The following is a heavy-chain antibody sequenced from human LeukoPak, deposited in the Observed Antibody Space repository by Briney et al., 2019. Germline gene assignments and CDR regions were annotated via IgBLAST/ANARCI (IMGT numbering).Heavy chain of an antibody. CDR3: ARDRDSSGWYDY. CDR1: GFTFSSYS. D-gene: IGHD6-19*01. V-gene: IGHV3-21*01. CDR2: ISSSSSYI. Sequence: PGGSLRLSCAASGFTFSSYSMNLVRQAPGKGLEWVSSISSSSSYIYYADSVKGRFTISRDNAKNSLYLQMNSLRAEDTAVYYCARDRDSSGWYDYWGQGTLVTVSS. J-gene: IGHJ4*02.